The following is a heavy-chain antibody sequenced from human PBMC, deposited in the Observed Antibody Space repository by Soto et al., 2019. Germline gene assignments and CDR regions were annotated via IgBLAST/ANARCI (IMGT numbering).Heavy chain of an antibody. CDR3: ARLLDI. CDR2: IHYSGST. J-gene: IGHJ3*02. Sequence: SETLSLTCTVSGGSITGSTFYWGWIRQSPGKGLEWIGSIHYSGSTHYNPSLKSRVTMSVDTSKNQFSLKLSSVTAADMAVYYCARLLDIWGQGTMVTVSS. CDR1: GGSITGSTFY. V-gene: IGHV4-39*01.